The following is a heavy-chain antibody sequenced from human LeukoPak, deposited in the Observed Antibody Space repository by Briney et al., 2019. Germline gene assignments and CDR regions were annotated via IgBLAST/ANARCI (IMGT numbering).Heavy chain of an antibody. V-gene: IGHV3-33*01. D-gene: IGHD3-10*01. J-gene: IGHJ6*04. CDR1: GFTFSSYG. CDR3: ARDVVRGVIYYYYGMDV. CDR2: IWYDGSNK. Sequence: GRSLRLSCAASGFTFSSYGMHWVRQAPGKGLEWVAVIWYDGSNKYYADSVKGRFTISRDNSKSTLYLQMNSLRAEDTAVYYCARDVVRGVIYYYYGMDVWGKGTTVTVSS.